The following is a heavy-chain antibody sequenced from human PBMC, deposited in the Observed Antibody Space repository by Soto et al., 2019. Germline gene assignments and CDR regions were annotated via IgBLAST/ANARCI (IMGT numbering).Heavy chain of an antibody. CDR3: ARVMVCINDVCSPRYGRDV. CDR2: IHHSGTT. CDR1: GYSISSGYY. D-gene: IGHD2-8*01. V-gene: IGHV4-38-2*01. J-gene: IGHJ6*02. Sequence: PSDTLSLTCAVSGYSISSGYYWDWIRQPPGKGLEWIGSIHHSGTTYYNPSLKSRVSLSIDTSKNHFSLKLTSMTAADTAVYYCARVMVCINDVCSPRYGRDVVGQGTTVTVSS.